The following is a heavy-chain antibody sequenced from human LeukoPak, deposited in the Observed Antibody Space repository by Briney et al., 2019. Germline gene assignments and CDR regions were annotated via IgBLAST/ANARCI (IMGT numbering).Heavy chain of an antibody. CDR2: IKEDGREK. D-gene: IGHD3-22*01. J-gene: IGHJ4*02. CDR1: GFTFNGYW. V-gene: IGHV3-7*01. Sequence: GGSLRLSCVASGFTFNGYWMTWVRHAPGKGLEWVANIKEDGREKYYVDSVKGRFTISRDNAKNPLYLQMNSLRAEDTAVYYCARDYLSYYDSSGFFDFWGQGTLVTVSS. CDR3: ARDYLSYYDSSGFFDF.